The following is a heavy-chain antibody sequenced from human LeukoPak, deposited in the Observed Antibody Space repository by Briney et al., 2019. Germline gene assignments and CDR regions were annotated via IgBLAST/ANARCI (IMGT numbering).Heavy chain of an antibody. CDR1: GGTFSTSA. Sequence: SVQVSCKTSGGTFSTSAITWVRQAPGQGLEWMGRIIPVLNITTYAQRSQGRVTITADTSTSTVYMELSSLRSEETAVYYCARDRGLTAPPPYGLDVWGQGTTVIVSS. CDR3: ARDRGLTAPPPYGLDV. CDR2: IIPVLNIT. V-gene: IGHV1-69*04. J-gene: IGHJ6*02. D-gene: IGHD3-10*01.